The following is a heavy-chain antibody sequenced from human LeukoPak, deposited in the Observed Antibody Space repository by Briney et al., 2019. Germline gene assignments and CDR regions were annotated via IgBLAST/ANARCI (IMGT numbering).Heavy chain of an antibody. CDR3: ARGASSNPYNWFDP. D-gene: IGHD2-15*01. CDR2: IYYSGST. V-gene: IGHV4-59*01. J-gene: IGHJ5*02. Sequence: SETLSLTCTVSGGSISSYYWSWIRRPPGKGLEWIGYIYYSGSTNYNPSLKSRVTISVDTSKNQFSLKLSSVTAADTAVYYCARGASSNPYNWFDPWGQGTLVTVSS. CDR1: GGSISSYY.